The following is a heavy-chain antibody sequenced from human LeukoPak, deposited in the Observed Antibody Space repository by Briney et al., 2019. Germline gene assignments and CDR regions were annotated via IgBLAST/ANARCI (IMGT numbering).Heavy chain of an antibody. CDR3: AKDESSSWYLDY. CDR2: ISYDGSNK. Sequence: PGGSLRLSCAASGFTFSSYGMHWVRQAPGKGLEWVAVISYDGSNKYYADSVKGRFTISRDNSKNTLYLQMNSLRAEDTAVYYCAKDESSSWYLDYWGQGTLVTVSS. D-gene: IGHD6-13*01. CDR1: GFTFSSYG. V-gene: IGHV3-30*18. J-gene: IGHJ4*02.